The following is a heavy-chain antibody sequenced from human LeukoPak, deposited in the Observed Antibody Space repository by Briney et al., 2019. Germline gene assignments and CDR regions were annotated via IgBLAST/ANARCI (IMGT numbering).Heavy chain of an antibody. V-gene: IGHV3-43*01. CDR2: AGWAGGTT. D-gene: IGHD3-10*02. J-gene: IGHJ4*02. CDR3: AKELDTMFFDY. CDR1: GFTFDRYT. Sequence: GGSLRLSCAPSGFTFDRYTIRWVRQAPGKGLEWVSLAGWAGGTTYYSDSVRGRFTISRDSGKNSVYLQMNSLTTDDTAFYSCAKELDTMFFDYWGQGALVTVSS.